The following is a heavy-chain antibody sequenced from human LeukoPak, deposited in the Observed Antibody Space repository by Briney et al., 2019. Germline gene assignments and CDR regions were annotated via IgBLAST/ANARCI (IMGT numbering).Heavy chain of an antibody. CDR3: ARLLGLGYYYGSGDFDY. CDR1: GYSFTSYW. Sequence: GESLKIPCKGSGYSFTSYWIGWVRQMPGKGLEWMGVIYPGGSDTRYSPSFQGQVTISADKSISTAYLQWSSLKASDTAMYYCARLLGLGYYYGSGDFDYWGQGTLVTVSS. CDR2: IYPGGSDT. J-gene: IGHJ4*02. D-gene: IGHD3-10*01. V-gene: IGHV5-51*01.